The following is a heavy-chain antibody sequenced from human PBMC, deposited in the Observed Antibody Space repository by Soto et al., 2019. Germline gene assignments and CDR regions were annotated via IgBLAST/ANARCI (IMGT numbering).Heavy chain of an antibody. CDR3: ARVGLWFGAAFDY. CDR2: IYYSGST. Sequence: SETLSLTCTVSGGSISSYYWSWIRQPPGKGLEWIGYIYYSGSTNYNPSLKSRVTISVDTSKNQFSLKLSSVTAADTAVYYCARVGLWFGAAFDYWGQGTLVTVSS. D-gene: IGHD3-10*01. CDR1: GGSISSYY. V-gene: IGHV4-59*01. J-gene: IGHJ4*02.